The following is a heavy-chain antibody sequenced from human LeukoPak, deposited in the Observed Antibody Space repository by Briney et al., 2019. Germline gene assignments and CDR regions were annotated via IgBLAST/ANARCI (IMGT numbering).Heavy chain of an antibody. CDR1: GGSISSSSYY. Sequence: PSETLSLTCTVSGGSISSSSYYWGWIRQPPGKGLEWIGEINHSGSTNYNPSLKSRVTISVDTSKNQFSLKLSSVTAADTAVYYCAREWGFRYWGQGTLVTVSS. J-gene: IGHJ4*02. CDR3: AREWGFRY. CDR2: INHSGST. D-gene: IGHD3-16*01. V-gene: IGHV4-39*07.